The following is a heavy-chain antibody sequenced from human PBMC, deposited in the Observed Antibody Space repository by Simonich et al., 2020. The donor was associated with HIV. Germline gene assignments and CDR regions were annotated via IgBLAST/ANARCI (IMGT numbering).Heavy chain of an antibody. CDR1: IGSFSGYY. CDR3: ARQYSTARYFDL. D-gene: IGHD1-1*01. CDR2: INHSGST. J-gene: IGHJ2*01. V-gene: IGHV4-34*01. Sequence: QEHLQQWGAGLLKPSETLSLTCAVYIGSFSGYYWSGIRQPPGKGLESIWEINHSGSTIYNPSLKSRFTISVDTSKNQFSLRLTSVAAADTAVYFCARQYSTARYFDLWGRGTLVTVSS.